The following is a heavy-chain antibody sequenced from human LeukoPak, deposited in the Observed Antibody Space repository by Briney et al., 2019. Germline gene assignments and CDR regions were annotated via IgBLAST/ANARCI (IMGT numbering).Heavy chain of an antibody. Sequence: GGSLRLSCAASGFTFSNLPMSWVRQAPGKGLEWVSFISPSADRTSNADSVEGRFTISRDNPRNTLYLQMNSLRDEDTAVYYCAIMHGYYDGSGYWVQWGQGTLVTVSS. V-gene: IGHV3-23*01. CDR1: GFTFSNLP. D-gene: IGHD3-22*01. CDR3: AIMHGYYDGSGYWVQ. CDR2: ISPSADRT. J-gene: IGHJ4*02.